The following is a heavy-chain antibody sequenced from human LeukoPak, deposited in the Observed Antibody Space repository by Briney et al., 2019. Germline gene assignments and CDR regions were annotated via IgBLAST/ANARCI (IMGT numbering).Heavy chain of an antibody. V-gene: IGHV4-59*08. CDR2: IYYTGST. CDR3: ATQTTGSNWFHP. Sequence: VKPSETLSLTCTVSGGSISSYYWSWIRQPPGKGLEWIGYIYYTGSTNYNPSLNSRVTISADTSKNQFSLSLSPVTAADTAVYYCATQTTGSNWFHPWGQGTLVTVSS. D-gene: IGHD4-11*01. J-gene: IGHJ5*02. CDR1: GGSISSYY.